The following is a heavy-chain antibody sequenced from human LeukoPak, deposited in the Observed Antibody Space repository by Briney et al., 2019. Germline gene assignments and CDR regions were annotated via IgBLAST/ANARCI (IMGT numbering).Heavy chain of an antibody. CDR3: AGNYGPYYFDY. D-gene: IGHD3-10*01. J-gene: IGHJ4*02. Sequence: GGSLRLSCAAAGFTFSNYGIHRVRQAPGKGLEWVAVISKDGSNKDYADSVKGRFTISRDNSKNTLYLQMNSLRAEDTAVYYCAGNYGPYYFDYWGQGTLVTVSS. CDR2: ISKDGSNK. V-gene: IGHV3-30*03. CDR1: GFTFSNYG.